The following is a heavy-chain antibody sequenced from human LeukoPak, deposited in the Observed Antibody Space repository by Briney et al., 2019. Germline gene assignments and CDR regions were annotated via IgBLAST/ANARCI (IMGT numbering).Heavy chain of an antibody. V-gene: IGHV4-4*07. CDR1: GGSISSYY. CDR3: ARAGTDFWSGYRGTYFDL. D-gene: IGHD3-3*01. Sequence: PSETLSLTCTVSGGSISSYYWSWIRQPAGKGLEWIGRIYTSGSTNYNPSLKSRVTMSVDTSKNQFSLKLSSVTAADTAVYYCARAGTDFWSGYRGTYFDLWGRGTLVTVSS. CDR2: IYTSGST. J-gene: IGHJ2*01.